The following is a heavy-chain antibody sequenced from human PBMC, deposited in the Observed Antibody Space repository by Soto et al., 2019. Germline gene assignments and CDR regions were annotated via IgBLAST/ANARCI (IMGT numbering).Heavy chain of an antibody. Sequence: GGSLRLSCAASGFTFSSYGMHWVRQAPGKGLEWVAVISYDGSNKYYADSVKGRFTISRDNSKNTLYLQMNSLRAEDTAVYYCAKEGMVRGVIPKYYYYGMDVWGQGTTVTVSS. CDR2: ISYDGSNK. CDR1: GFTFSSYG. D-gene: IGHD3-10*01. J-gene: IGHJ6*02. CDR3: AKEGMVRGVIPKYYYYGMDV. V-gene: IGHV3-30*18.